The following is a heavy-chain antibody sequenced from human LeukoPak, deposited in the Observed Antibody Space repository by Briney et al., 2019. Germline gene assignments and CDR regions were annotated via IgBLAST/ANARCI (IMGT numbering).Heavy chain of an antibody. V-gene: IGHV3-30*04. D-gene: IGHD3-16*01. CDR3: AKLGHGGYYSYMHL. Sequence: GGSLSLTCAASGFIFSNYAMHWVRQAPGKGLEWLIFISYDGSNKYYADSVNGRFTIYRDNSKNTLYLQMNSLRAEDTAVYYCAKLGHGGYYSYMHLWPRGPTVTVSS. CDR2: ISYDGSNK. J-gene: IGHJ6*03. CDR1: GFIFSNYA.